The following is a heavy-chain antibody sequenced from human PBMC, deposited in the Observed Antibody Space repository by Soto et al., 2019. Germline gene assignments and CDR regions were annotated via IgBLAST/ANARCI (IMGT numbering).Heavy chain of an antibody. Sequence: PSETLSLTCSVSDDSINSDKYYWGWIRQPPGKGLEWIGSIYYRGNAYYNPSLQTRVTISLDKSKSQFSLKLNSVTAADSAVYFCARLEGLATTSYYFDFWGPGPLVTVSS. J-gene: IGHJ4*02. V-gene: IGHV4-39*01. D-gene: IGHD3-9*01. CDR2: IYYRGNA. CDR3: ARLEGLATTSYYFDF. CDR1: DDSINSDKYY.